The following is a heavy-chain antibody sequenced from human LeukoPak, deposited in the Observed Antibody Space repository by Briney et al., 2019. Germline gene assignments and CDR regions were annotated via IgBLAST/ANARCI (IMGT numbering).Heavy chain of an antibody. CDR1: GFTFSDYY. D-gene: IGHD2-21*02. CDR2: ISTDGSST. J-gene: IGHJ4*02. Sequence: GGSLRLSCVASGFTFSDYYMHWVRQAPGKGLMWVSRISTDGSSTNYADSVKGRFTISRDNAKNTLYLQINSLRAEDTAVYYCARRTIAVVTGDFWGQGTIVSVSS. V-gene: IGHV3-74*01. CDR3: ARRTIAVVTGDF.